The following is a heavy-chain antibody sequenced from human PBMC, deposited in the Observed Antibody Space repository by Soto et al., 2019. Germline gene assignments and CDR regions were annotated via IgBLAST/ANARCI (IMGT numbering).Heavy chain of an antibody. D-gene: IGHD1-26*01. V-gene: IGHV1-8*01. J-gene: IGHJ3*01. Sequence: QVQLVQSGAEVKKPGASVRVSCTASGYTFTHHDVNWVRQAPGQGPEGMGWMNPKSGETGYAQSFQGRVKMTRDTSISTAYMELSSLRSGDTAIYFCARGIVGGSTRAFDVWGQGTKVTVSS. CDR1: GYTFTHHD. CDR2: MNPKSGET. CDR3: ARGIVGGSTRAFDV.